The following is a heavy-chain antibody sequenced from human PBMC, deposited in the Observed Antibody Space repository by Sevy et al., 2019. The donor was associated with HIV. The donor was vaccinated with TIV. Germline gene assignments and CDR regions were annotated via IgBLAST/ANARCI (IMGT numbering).Heavy chain of an antibody. CDR1: GYTFTSYD. J-gene: IGHJ3*02. CDR3: ARGLWLMGRDAFDI. D-gene: IGHD5-18*01. V-gene: IGHV1-8*01. CDR2: MNPNSGNT. Sequence: ASVKVSCKASGYTFTSYDINWVRQATGQGLEWMGWMNPNSGNTGCAQKFQGRVTMTRNTSISTAYMELSSLRSEDTAVYYCARGLWLMGRDAFDIWGQGTMVTVSS.